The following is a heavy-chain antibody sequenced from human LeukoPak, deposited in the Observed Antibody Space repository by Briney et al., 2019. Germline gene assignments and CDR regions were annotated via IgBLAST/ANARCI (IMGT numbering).Heavy chain of an antibody. V-gene: IGHV3-11*06. J-gene: IGHJ4*02. D-gene: IGHD6-13*01. CDR1: GFTFSDYY. CDR2: ISSSSSYT. Sequence: GGSLRLSCAASGFTFSDYYMSWIRQAPGKGLEWVSYISSSSSYTNHADSVKGRFTISRDNAKNSLYLQMNSLRAEDTAVYYCATGGSSSWYGGFDYWGQGTLVTVSS. CDR3: ATGGSSSWYGGFDY.